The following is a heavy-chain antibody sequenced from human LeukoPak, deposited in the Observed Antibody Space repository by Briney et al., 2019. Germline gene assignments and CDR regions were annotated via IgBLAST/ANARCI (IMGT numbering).Heavy chain of an antibody. D-gene: IGHD3-22*01. CDR3: AKVYYDSSGDYFDY. J-gene: IGHJ4*02. V-gene: IGHV1-2*02. CDR1: GYSFNRYY. CDR2: INPNSGGT. Sequence: ASLKVSCKASGYSFNRYYMHWVRQAPGQGLEWMGWINPNSGGTNYAQKFQGRVTMTRDTSISTAYMELSRLGSDDTAVYYCAKVYYDSSGDYFDYWGQGTLVTVSS.